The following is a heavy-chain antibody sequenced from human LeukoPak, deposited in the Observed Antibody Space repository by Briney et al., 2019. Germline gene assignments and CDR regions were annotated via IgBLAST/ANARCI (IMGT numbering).Heavy chain of an antibody. Sequence: GGSLRLSCAASGFTFSSYAMHWVRQAPGKGLEWVAVISYDGSNKYYADSVKGRFTISRDNSKNTLYLQMNSLRAEDTAVCYCARSPRGNSSGWYNWFDPWGQGTLVTVSS. CDR1: GFTFSSYA. D-gene: IGHD6-19*01. CDR3: ARSPRGNSSGWYNWFDP. J-gene: IGHJ5*02. CDR2: ISYDGSNK. V-gene: IGHV3-30-3*01.